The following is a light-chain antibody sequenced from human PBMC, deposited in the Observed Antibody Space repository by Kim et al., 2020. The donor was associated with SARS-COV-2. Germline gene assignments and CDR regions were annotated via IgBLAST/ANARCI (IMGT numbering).Light chain of an antibody. Sequence: VSPGQTASITCSGDKLGSKYACWYQQKPGQSPVLVIYKDSKRPSGIPARFSGSNSGNTATLTISGTQAMDEADYYCQAWDSSTGVFGGGTQLTVL. CDR3: QAWDSSTGV. V-gene: IGLV3-1*01. J-gene: IGLJ7*01. CDR1: KLGSKY. CDR2: KDS.